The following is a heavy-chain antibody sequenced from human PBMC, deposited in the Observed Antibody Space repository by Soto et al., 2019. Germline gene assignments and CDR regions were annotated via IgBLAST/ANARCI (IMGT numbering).Heavy chain of an antibody. J-gene: IGHJ6*02. Sequence: QVQLVQSGAEVKKAGSSVKVSCKASGGTLNTNAISWVRQAPGQGLEWMGAIIPMFGSPKYAQKFLGRVTITADNPTSTIYMEMITLTSADTAVYYCARGGFVAGLYNAMDAWGQGTTVDVSS. CDR2: IIPMFGSP. V-gene: IGHV1-69*06. CDR3: ARGGFVAGLYNAMDA. CDR1: GGTLNTNA. D-gene: IGHD6-19*01.